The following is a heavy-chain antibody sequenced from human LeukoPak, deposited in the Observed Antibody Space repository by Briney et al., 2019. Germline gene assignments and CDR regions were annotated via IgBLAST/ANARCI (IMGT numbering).Heavy chain of an antibody. J-gene: IGHJ6*02. CDR3: AKVSGDYSNYVGYFYYYGMDV. CDR1: GFTFSGYP. Sequence: GKSLRLSCAASGFTFSGYPIHWVRQAPGKGLEWVSAISASGGSTYYADSVKGRFTISRDNSKNTLYLQTNSLRAEDTAVYYCAKVSGDYSNYVGYFYYYGMDVWGQGTTVTVSS. D-gene: IGHD4-11*01. CDR2: ISASGGST. V-gene: IGHV3-23*01.